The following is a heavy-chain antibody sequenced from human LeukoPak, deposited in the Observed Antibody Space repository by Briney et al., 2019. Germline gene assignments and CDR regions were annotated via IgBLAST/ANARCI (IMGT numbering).Heavy chain of an antibody. J-gene: IGHJ5*02. CDR3: ARDDAYCGGDCYPGFDP. Sequence: SETLSLTCTVSGGSISSGDYYWSWIRQPPGKGLEWIGYIYYSGSTYYNPSLKSRVTISVDTSKNQFSLKLSSVTAADTAVYYCARDDAYCGGDCYPGFDPWGQGTLVTVSS. CDR2: IYYSGST. CDR1: GGSISSGDYY. V-gene: IGHV4-30-4*08. D-gene: IGHD2-21*01.